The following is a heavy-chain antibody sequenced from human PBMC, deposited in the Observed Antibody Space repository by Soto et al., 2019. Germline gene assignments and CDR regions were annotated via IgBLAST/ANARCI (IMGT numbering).Heavy chain of an antibody. Sequence: SQTLSLTCAISGDSVSSNSAAWNWIRQSPSRGLEWLGRTYYRSKWYNDYAVAVKSRITINPDTSKNQFSLQLNSVTPEDTAVYYCARDCTNGVCYPSYHYGMDVWGQGATVTVSS. V-gene: IGHV6-1*01. D-gene: IGHD2-8*01. CDR2: TYYRSKWYN. CDR1: GDSVSSNSAA. J-gene: IGHJ6*02. CDR3: ARDCTNGVCYPSYHYGMDV.